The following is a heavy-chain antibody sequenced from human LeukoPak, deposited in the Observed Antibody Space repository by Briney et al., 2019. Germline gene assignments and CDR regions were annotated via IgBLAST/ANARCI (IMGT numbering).Heavy chain of an antibody. V-gene: IGHV4-34*01. D-gene: IGHD3-10*01. CDR2: INHSGST. J-gene: IGHJ5*02. Sequence: KPSETLSLTCAVYGGSFSGYYWSWIRQPPGKGLEWIGEINHSGSTNYNPSLKSRVTISVDTSKNQFSLKLSSVTAADTAVYYCARDMMVRGVITDNWFDPWGRGTLVTVSS. CDR1: GGSFSGYY. CDR3: ARDMMVRGVITDNWFDP.